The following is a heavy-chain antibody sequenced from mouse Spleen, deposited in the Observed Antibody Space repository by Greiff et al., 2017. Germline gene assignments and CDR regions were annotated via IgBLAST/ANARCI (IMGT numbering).Heavy chain of an antibody. J-gene: IGHJ1*01. CDR1: GYTFTSYW. CDR2: IYPSDSET. D-gene: IGHD2-4*01. CDR3: ARMGMITTNWYFDV. V-gene: IGHV1-61*01. Sequence: VQLQQPGAELVRPGSSVKLSCKASGYTFTSYWMDWVKQRPGQGLEWIGNIYPSDSETHYNQKFKDKATLTVDKSSSTAYMQLSSLTSEDSAVYYCARMGMITTNWYFDVWGAGTTVTVSS.